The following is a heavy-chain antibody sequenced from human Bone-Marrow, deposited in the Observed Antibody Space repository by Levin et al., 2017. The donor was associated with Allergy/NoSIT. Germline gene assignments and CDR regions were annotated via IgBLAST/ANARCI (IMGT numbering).Heavy chain of an antibody. Sequence: GESLKISCAASGFTFRTSGMNWVRQAPGKGLEWVSSISSSSSYIFYADSVKGRFTISRDNAKNSLYLQMNSLRVEDTAVYYCARETTSDYFSYYMDVWGKGTTVTVSS. CDR1: GFTFRTSG. J-gene: IGHJ6*03. CDR3: ARETTSDYFSYYMDV. CDR2: ISSSSSYI. D-gene: IGHD1-1*01. V-gene: IGHV3-21*01.